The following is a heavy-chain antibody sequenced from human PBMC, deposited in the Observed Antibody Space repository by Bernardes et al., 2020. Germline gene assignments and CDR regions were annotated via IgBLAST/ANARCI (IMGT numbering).Heavy chain of an antibody. J-gene: IGHJ6*02. CDR3: ARDSRAYDFWSGYLGGSGSFYYYYYYGMDV. D-gene: IGHD3-3*01. CDR2: ISAYNGNT. CDR1: GYTFTSYG. V-gene: IGHV1-18*01. Sequence: ASVKVSCKASGYTFTSYGIIWVRQAPGQGLEWMGWISAYNGNTNYAQKLQGRVTMTTDTSTSTAYMELRSLRSDDTAVYYCARDSRAYDFWSGYLGGSGSFYYYYYYGMDVWGQGTTVTVSS.